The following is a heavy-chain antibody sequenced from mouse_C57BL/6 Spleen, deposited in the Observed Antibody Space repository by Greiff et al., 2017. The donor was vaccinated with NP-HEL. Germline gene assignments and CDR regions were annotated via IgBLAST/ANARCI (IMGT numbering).Heavy chain of an antibody. CDR2: IYPGSGST. CDR1: GYTFTSYW. V-gene: IGHV1-55*01. CDR3: ARDPPNSITTVVNFDV. Sequence: QVQLQQSGAELVKPGASVKMSCKASGYTFTSYWITWVKQRPGQGLEWIGDIYPGSGSTNYNEKFKSKATLTVDTSSSTAYMQLSSLTSEDSAVYYCARDPPNSITTVVNFDVWGTGTTVTVSS. D-gene: IGHD1-1*01. J-gene: IGHJ1*03.